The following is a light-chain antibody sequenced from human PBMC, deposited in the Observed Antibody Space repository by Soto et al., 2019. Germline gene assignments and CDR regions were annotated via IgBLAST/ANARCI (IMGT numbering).Light chain of an antibody. CDR1: SSNIGAGYD. Sequence: QSVLTQPPSVSGAPGQRVTISCTGSSSNIGAGYDVHWYQQLPGTAPKLLIYGNSKRPSGVPDRFSGSKSGTSASLAITGLQAEDEADYYCSSYTSSSTLYVFGTGTKVTVL. V-gene: IGLV1-40*01. CDR2: GNS. J-gene: IGLJ1*01. CDR3: SSYTSSSTLYV.